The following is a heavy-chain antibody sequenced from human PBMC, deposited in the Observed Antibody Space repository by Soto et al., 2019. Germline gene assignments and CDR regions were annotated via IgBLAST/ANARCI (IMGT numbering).Heavy chain of an antibody. CDR3: ARDYYGMDV. CDR2: TYQSGSA. Sequence: SETLSLTCAVSGGSISSSGYSWTWIRQSPGKGLEWIGYTYQSGSAYYNPSLKSRVTISVDRSKNQFSLNLTSVTAADTAVYYCARDYYGMDVWGQGTTVTVSS. J-gene: IGHJ6*02. V-gene: IGHV4-30-2*06. CDR1: GGSISSSGYS.